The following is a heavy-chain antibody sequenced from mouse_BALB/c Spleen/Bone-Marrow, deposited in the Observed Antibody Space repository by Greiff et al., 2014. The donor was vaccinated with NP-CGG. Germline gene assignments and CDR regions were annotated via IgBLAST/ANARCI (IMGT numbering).Heavy chain of an antibody. J-gene: IGHJ2*01. CDR1: GYSFTSYY. D-gene: IGHD4-1*01. CDR2: IFPGSDNT. Sequence: QVQLQQPGPELVKPGASVKMSCKASGYSFTSYYIHWVKQMPGQGLEWIGWIFPGSDNTKYNEKFKGKATLTADTSSSTAYMHLSSLTSEDSAVYFCARDWDEYYFDYWGQGTTLTVSS. CDR3: ARDWDEYYFDY. V-gene: IGHV1-66*01.